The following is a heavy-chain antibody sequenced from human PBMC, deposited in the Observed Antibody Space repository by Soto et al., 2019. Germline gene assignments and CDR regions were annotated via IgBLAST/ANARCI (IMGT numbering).Heavy chain of an antibody. Sequence: QPGGSLRLSCAASGFTFSSYAMSWVRQAPGKGLEWVSAISGSGGSTYYADSVKGRFTISRDNSKNTLYLQMNSLRAEDTAVYYYASSDGLYRFLSDYWGQGTLVTVSS. V-gene: IGHV3-23*01. CDR1: GFTFSSYA. CDR3: ASSDGLYRFLSDY. CDR2: ISGSGGST. D-gene: IGHD3-3*01. J-gene: IGHJ4*02.